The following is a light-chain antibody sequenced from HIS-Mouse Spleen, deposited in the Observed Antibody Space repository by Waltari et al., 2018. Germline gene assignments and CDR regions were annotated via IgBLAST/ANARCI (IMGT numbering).Light chain of an antibody. V-gene: IGLV2-18*02. J-gene: IGLJ1*01. Sequence: QSALTQPPSVSGSPGQSVTISSTGTSSDVGRYNRVSWYQQPPGTAPKLMIYEVSNRPSGVPDRFSGSKSGNTASLTISGLQAEDEADYYCSSYTSSSTVFGTGTKVTVL. CDR1: SSDVGRYNR. CDR3: SSYTSSSTV. CDR2: EVS.